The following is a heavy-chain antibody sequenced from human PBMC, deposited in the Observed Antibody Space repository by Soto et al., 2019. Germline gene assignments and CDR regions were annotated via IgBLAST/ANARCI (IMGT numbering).Heavy chain of an antibody. J-gene: IGHJ4*02. CDR3: ARHYRSGIAAAGGDFDY. CDR2: IYYSGST. Sequence: PSETLSLTCTVSGGSISSSSYYWGWIRQPPGKGLEWIGSIYYSGSTYYNPSLKSRVTISVDTSKNQFSLKLSSVTAADTAVYYXARHYRSGIAAAGGDFDYWGQGTLVTAPQ. D-gene: IGHD6-13*01. CDR1: GGSISSSSYY. V-gene: IGHV4-39*01.